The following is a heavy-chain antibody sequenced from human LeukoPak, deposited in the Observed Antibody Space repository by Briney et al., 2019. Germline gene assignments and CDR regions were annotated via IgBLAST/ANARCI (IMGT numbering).Heavy chain of an antibody. CDR3: ATPIRGLPFCT. Sequence: PGGSLRLSCAASGFTFSGYWMSWVRQAPGKGLEWLANIAQDGSEEYYVDSVKGRFTISRDNAKSSLYLQMNSLRAEDTAIYYCATPIRGLPFCTWGQGTPVTVSS. CDR2: IAQDGSEE. V-gene: IGHV3-7*01. D-gene: IGHD3-10*01. CDR1: GFTFSGYW. J-gene: IGHJ5*02.